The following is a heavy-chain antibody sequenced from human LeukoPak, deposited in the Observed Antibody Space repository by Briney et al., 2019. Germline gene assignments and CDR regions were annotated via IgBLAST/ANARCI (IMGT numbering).Heavy chain of an antibody. J-gene: IGHJ6*03. CDR3: ATRGIGPDLILSNYYYMDV. CDR2: INPSGGST. CDR1: GYTFTSYY. V-gene: IGHV1-46*01. D-gene: IGHD3-10*01. Sequence: ASVKVSCKASGYTFTSYYMHWVRQAPGQGLEWMGIINPSGGSTSYAQKFQGRVTMTRDMSTSTVYMELSSLRSEDTAVYYCATRGIGPDLILSNYYYMDVWGKGTTVTISS.